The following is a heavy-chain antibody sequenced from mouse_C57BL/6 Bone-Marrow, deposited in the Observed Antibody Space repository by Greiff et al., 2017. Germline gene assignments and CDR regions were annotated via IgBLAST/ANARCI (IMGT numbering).Heavy chain of an antibody. V-gene: IGHV1-85*01. Sequence: VQLQQSGAELVKPGASVKLSCKASGYTFINYDINWVRQRPEQGLEWIGWIFPGDSSTKYNEKFKGKATLTTDKSSSTAYMQLSRLTSEDSAVYFCASSPAYGSSWYFDVWGAGTTVTVSS. CDR3: ASSPAYGSSWYFDV. D-gene: IGHD1-1*01. J-gene: IGHJ1*01. CDR2: IFPGDSST. CDR1: GYTFINYD.